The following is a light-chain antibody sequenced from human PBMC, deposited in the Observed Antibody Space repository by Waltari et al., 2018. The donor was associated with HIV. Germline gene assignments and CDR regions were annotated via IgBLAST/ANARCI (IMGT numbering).Light chain of an antibody. CDR3: SSYAGSKNRVV. CDR2: DVY. J-gene: IGLJ2*01. Sequence: QSALTQSPSASGSPGQAVTISCTGTSSDVGAYEYVSWYRQHPGKAPKLMIYDVYKRPSGVPDLFSGSKSGNTASLTVSGLQAEDEATYYCSSYAGSKNRVVFGGGTFLTVL. V-gene: IGLV2-8*01. CDR1: SSDVGAYEY.